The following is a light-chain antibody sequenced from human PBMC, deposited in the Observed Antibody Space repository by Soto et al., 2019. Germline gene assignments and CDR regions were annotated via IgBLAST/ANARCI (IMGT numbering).Light chain of an antibody. CDR3: QVLDSSSHHWV. J-gene: IGLJ3*02. Sequence: SYELTQPPSVSVAPGQTARITCGGNNIGSKSVHWYQQQPGQAPVLFVYDDSYRPSGIHERFSGSNSGNTATLTISRVVAGDEAEYYCQVLDSSSHHWVFGGGPKLTVL. CDR2: DDS. V-gene: IGLV3-21*02. CDR1: NIGSKS.